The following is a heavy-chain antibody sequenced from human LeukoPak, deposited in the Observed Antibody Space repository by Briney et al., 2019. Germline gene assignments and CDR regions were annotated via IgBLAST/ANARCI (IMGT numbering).Heavy chain of an antibody. J-gene: IGHJ6*02. V-gene: IGHV1-46*01. CDR1: GYTFSSYY. Sequence: SVPVSCKASGYTFSSYYIHWVRQAPGQGLDWMGIINPSSGSTTYAQKFQGRVTMTRDTSTSTVYMELSSLRSEDTAVYFCANERNGLDVWGQGTRLTAFS. D-gene: IGHD1-1*01. CDR3: ANERNGLDV. CDR2: INPSSGST.